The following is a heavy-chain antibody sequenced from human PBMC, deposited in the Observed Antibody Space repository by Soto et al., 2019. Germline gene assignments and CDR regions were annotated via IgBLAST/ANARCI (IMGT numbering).Heavy chain of an antibody. Sequence: SEILSLTCTVSGGSISSGGYYWSWIRQHPGKDLEWIGYIYYSGSTYNNPSLKSRVTISVDTPKNQCSLKLSSVTAADTAVYYCARDNKDDLVTGTTLNAFDIWGQGTMVNVS. CDR3: ARDNKDDLVTGTTLNAFDI. V-gene: IGHV4-31*03. CDR1: GGSISSGGYY. D-gene: IGHD1-7*01. CDR2: IYYSGST. J-gene: IGHJ3*02.